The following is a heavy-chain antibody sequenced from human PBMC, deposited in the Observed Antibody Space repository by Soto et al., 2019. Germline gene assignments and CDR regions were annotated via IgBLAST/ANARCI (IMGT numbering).Heavy chain of an antibody. CDR1: GFTFSDYY. J-gene: IGHJ4*02. D-gene: IGHD3-10*01. V-gene: IGHV3-53*01. CDR2: VYAGDGR. CDR3: ARTAYGKNYFDY. Sequence: PGGSLRLSCEASGFTFSDYYMSWIRQAPGKGLEWVSVVYAGDGRYYADSVEGRFTISRDISRNTVYLQMNSLRAEDTSVYYCARTAYGKNYFDYWGQGALVTVSS.